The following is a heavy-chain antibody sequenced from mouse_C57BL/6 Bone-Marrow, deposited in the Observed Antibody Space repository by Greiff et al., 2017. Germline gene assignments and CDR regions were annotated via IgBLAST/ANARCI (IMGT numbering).Heavy chain of an antibody. CDR1: GFTFSSYA. CDR3: ARGGSYVDYAMDH. Sequence: EVNLMESGGGLVKPGGSLKLSCAASGFTFSSYAMSWVRQTPEKRLEWVATISDGGSYTYYPDNVKGRFTISRDNAKNNLYLQMSHLKSEDTAMYYCARGGSYVDYAMDHWGQGTSVTVSS. D-gene: IGHD1-1*02. J-gene: IGHJ4*01. V-gene: IGHV5-4*03. CDR2: ISDGGSYT.